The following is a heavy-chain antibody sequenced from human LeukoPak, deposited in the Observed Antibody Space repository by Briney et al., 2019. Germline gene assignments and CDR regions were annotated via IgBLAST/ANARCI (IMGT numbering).Heavy chain of an antibody. D-gene: IGHD2-21*01. CDR1: GGSISSSNYY. J-gene: IGHJ4*02. CDR3: ARTNPYLDPVPFEY. CDR2: IYYSGST. Sequence: SETLSLTCTVSGGSISSSNYYWGWIRQPPGKGLEWIGNIYYSGSTYYNPSLKSRVTISVDTSKNQFSLKVMSVTAADTSVYYCARTNPYLDPVPFEYWGQGTLVTVSS. V-gene: IGHV4-39*01.